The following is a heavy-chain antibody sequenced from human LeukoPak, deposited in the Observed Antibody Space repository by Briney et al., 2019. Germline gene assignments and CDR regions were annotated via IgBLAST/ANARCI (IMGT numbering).Heavy chain of an antibody. J-gene: IGHJ6*02. CDR1: GFTFSSYS. CDR3: ARGYCSSTSCYGTPYYYCGMDV. D-gene: IGHD2-2*01. Sequence: GGSLRLSCAASGFTFSSYSMNWVRQAPGKGLEWVSSISSSSSYIYYADSVKGRFTISRDNAKNSLYLQMNSLRAEDTAVYYCARGYCSSTSCYGTPYYYCGMDVWGQGTTVTVSS. CDR2: ISSSSSYI. V-gene: IGHV3-21*01.